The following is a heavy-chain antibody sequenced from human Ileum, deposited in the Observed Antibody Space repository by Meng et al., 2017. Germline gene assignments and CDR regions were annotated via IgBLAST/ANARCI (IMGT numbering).Heavy chain of an antibody. CDR3: ARGPSVTTNGGFDI. J-gene: IGHJ3*02. CDR1: GFTLRNYW. D-gene: IGHD4-17*01. CDR2: INGDGSII. Sequence: GESLKISCAASGFTLRNYWMHWVRQAPGKGLVWVSRINGDGSIINYADSVKGRFTISRDNAKNTLDLQMNSLRDEDTAVYYCARGPSVTTNGGFDIWGQGTMVTVSS. V-gene: IGHV3-74*01.